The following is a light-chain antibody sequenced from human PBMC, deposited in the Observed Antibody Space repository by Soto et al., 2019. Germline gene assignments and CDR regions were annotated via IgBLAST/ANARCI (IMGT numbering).Light chain of an antibody. CDR2: EVR. Sequence: QSALTQPASVSGSPGQSITISCAGTMRDVGAYNLFSWYQQHPGRAPQLIIYEVRNRPSGISFRFSGSKSGNTASLTISGYRAEDGAYYYYSYYTTESSRIFGGGT. CDR1: MRDVGAYNL. J-gene: IGLJ2*01. V-gene: IGLV2-14*01. CDR3: SYYTTESSRI.